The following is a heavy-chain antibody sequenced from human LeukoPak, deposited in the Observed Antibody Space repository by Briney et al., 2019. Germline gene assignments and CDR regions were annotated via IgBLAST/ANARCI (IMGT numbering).Heavy chain of an antibody. Sequence: PGGSLRLSCAASGFTVSNYGMNWVRQAPGEGLEWVSYISSSGTTIYYADSVKGRFTISRDNAKNSLHLQMNSLRDEDTAVYYCAGVTGTWWADYWGQGTLVTVSS. D-gene: IGHD2-8*02. V-gene: IGHV3-48*02. CDR1: GFTVSNYG. CDR3: AGVTGTWWADY. J-gene: IGHJ4*02. CDR2: ISSSGTTI.